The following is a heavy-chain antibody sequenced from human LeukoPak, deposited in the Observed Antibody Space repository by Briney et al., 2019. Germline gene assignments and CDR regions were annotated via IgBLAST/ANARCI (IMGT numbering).Heavy chain of an antibody. J-gene: IGHJ4*02. CDR3: ARGIDDCGGKGGGDY. D-gene: IGHD4-23*01. Sequence: SETLSLTCTVSGGSISSGGYYWSWIRQHPGKGLEWIGYIYYSGSTYYNPSLKSRVTISVDTSKNQFSLKLSSVTAADTAVYYCARGIDDCGGKGGGDYWGQRTLVTVSS. V-gene: IGHV4-31*03. CDR1: GGSISSGGYY. CDR2: IYYSGST.